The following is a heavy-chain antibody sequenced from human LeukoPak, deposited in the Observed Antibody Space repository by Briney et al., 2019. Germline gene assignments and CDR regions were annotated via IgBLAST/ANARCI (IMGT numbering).Heavy chain of an antibody. CDR2: IIPIFGTA. V-gene: IGHV1-69*13. CDR3: AREGTVTYDGPYHYGMDV. Sequence: SVKISCKASGGTFSSYAISWVRQAPGQGLEWMGGIIPIFGTANYAQKFQGRVTITADESTSTAYMELSSLRSEDTAVYYCAREGTVTYDGPYHYGMDVWGQGTTVTVSS. D-gene: IGHD4-17*01. CDR1: GGTFSSYA. J-gene: IGHJ6*02.